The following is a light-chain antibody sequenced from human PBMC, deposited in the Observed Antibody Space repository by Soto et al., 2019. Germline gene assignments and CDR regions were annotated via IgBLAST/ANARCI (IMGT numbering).Light chain of an antibody. V-gene: IGKV1-39*01. CDR1: QSITDH. CDR2: ATS. CDR3: QQSYNTPYT. Sequence: DIQMTQSPSSLSASVGDRVTITCRASQSITDHLNWYQQIPGKAPKLLIYATSSLQSVVPSRFSGSGSGTEFTLTMSGLQPGDFATYYCQQSYNTPYTFGQGTKVEIK. J-gene: IGKJ2*01.